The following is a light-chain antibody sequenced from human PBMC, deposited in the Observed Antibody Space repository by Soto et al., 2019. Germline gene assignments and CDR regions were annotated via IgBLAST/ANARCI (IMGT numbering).Light chain of an antibody. CDR3: QQYGSSPPYT. V-gene: IGKV3-20*01. CDR1: QNVGRNY. CDR2: AAS. J-gene: IGKJ2*01. Sequence: EIVLTQSPGTLSLSPGERATLSCRASQNVGRNYVAWYQQKPGQAPRLLIFAASGRVTGIPDRFSGSGSGTDFTLTITRLEPEDFALYFCQQYGSSPPYTFGQGNTLEIK.